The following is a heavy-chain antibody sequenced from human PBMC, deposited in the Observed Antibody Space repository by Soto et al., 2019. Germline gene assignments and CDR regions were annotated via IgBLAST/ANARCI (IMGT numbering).Heavy chain of an antibody. J-gene: IGHJ4*02. CDR1: GFTFSSYS. CDR2: ISSSSSTI. V-gene: IGHV3-48*01. Sequence: EVQLVESGGGLVQPGGSLRLSCAASGFTFSSYSMNWVRQAPGKGLEWVSYISSSSSTIYYADSVKGRFTISRDNAKNSLYLQMTSLRAEDTAVYYCSGTPEDYFDYWGQGTLVTVSS. CDR3: SGTPEDYFDY.